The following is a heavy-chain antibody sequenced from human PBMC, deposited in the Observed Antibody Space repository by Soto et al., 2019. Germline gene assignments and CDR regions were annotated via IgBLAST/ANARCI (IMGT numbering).Heavy chain of an antibody. CDR2: ISNNGGRT. J-gene: IGHJ4*02. CDR1: GFTFSSYS. V-gene: IGHV3-64D*06. D-gene: IGHD2-15*01. Sequence: GGSLRLSCSASGFTFSSYSFYWVRQAPGKGLEYVSAISNNGGRTYYADSVKGRFSISRDNSKNTLYLQMSSLRAEDTAVYYCVKGRMVVAAPFDYWGPGTLVTVSS. CDR3: VKGRMVVAAPFDY.